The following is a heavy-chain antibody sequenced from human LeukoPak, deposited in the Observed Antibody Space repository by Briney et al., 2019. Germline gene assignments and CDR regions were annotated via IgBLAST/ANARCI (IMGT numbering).Heavy chain of an antibody. V-gene: IGHV3-21*01. Sequence: GGSLRLSCAASRFTFSSYSMNWVRQAPGKGLEWVSSISSSSSYIYYADSVKGRFTISRDNAKNSLYLQMNSLRAEDTAVYYCARDWAYYYYGMDVWGQGTTVTVSS. J-gene: IGHJ6*02. CDR3: ARDWAYYYYGMDV. CDR1: RFTFSSYS. D-gene: IGHD7-27*01. CDR2: ISSSSSYI.